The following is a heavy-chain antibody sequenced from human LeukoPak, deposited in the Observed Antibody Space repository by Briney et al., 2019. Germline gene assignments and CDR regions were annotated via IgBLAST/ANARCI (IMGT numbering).Heavy chain of an antibody. CDR3: ARDYSSSSGKHAFDI. CDR1: GFTFSRYG. J-gene: IGHJ3*02. D-gene: IGHD6-13*01. Sequence: PGGSLRLSCAASGFTFSRYGMHWVRQAPGKGLEWAAIISYDGSKKYYADSVEGRFTISRDNAKNSLYLQMNSLRAEDTAVYYCARDYSSSSGKHAFDIWGQGTMVTVSS. V-gene: IGHV3-30*03. CDR2: ISYDGSKK.